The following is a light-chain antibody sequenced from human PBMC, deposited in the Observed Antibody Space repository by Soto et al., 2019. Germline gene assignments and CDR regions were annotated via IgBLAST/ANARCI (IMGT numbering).Light chain of an antibody. CDR3: GTWDSGLSAVV. CDR1: SSNIGNNY. J-gene: IGLJ3*02. CDR2: DNN. V-gene: IGLV1-51*01. Sequence: QSVLTQPPSVSAAPGQKVTISCYGSSSNIGNNYVSWYQQLPGTAPKLLIYDNNKRPSGIPDRFSGSKSGTSATLGITGLQTGDEADYYCGTWDSGLSAVVFSGGTKLTVL.